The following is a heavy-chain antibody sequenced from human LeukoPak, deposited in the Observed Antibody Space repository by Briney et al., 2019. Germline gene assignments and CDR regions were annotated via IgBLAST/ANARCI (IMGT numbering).Heavy chain of an antibody. J-gene: IGHJ4*02. CDR1: GGSISSYY. CDR2: IYYSGST. CDR3: ARASSSPFDY. V-gene: IGHV4-59*01. D-gene: IGHD6-6*01. Sequence: SETLSLTCTVSGGSISSYYWSWIRQPPGEGLEWVGYIYYSGSTNYNPSLKSRVTISVDTSKNQFSLKLSSVTAADTAVYYGARASSSPFDYWGQGTLVTVSS.